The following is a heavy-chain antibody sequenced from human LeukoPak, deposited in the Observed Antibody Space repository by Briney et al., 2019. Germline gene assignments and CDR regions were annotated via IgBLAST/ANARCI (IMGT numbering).Heavy chain of an antibody. Sequence: PGGSLRLSCAASGFTFSSYGMHWVRQAPGKGLEWVAIISYDGSNKYSADSVKGRFTISRDNPKNTLYLQMNSLRAEDTAVYYCAKDTSRLVVNAPLDYWGQGTLVTVSS. CDR3: AKDTSRLVVNAPLDY. J-gene: IGHJ4*02. D-gene: IGHD2-8*02. CDR2: ISYDGSNK. V-gene: IGHV3-30*18. CDR1: GFTFSSYG.